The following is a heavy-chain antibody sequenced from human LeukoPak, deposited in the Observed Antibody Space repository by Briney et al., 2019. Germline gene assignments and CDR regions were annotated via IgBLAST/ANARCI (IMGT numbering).Heavy chain of an antibody. D-gene: IGHD3-22*01. J-gene: IGHJ4*02. V-gene: IGHV1-69*13. CDR3: ARVAGGDSSGYYYVDYFDY. CDR1: GGTFSSYA. Sequence: LVKVSCKASGGTFSSYAISWVRQAPGQGLEWMGGIIPIFGTANYAQKFQGRVTITADESTSTAYMELSSLRSEDTAVYYRARVAGGDSSGYYYVDYFDYWGQGTLVTVSS. CDR2: IIPIFGTA.